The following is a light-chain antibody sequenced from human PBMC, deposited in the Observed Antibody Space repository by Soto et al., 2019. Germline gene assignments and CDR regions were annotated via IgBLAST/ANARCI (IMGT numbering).Light chain of an antibody. CDR2: GAS. Sequence: EIVLTQSPGTLSLSPGERATLSCRASQSVTSSYLAWYQQKPGQAPRLLIYGASSRATGIPDRFSCSGYGTDFTLTINRLKPEDFAVYYCQQYGSSPRTFGQGTKLEIK. J-gene: IGKJ2*01. CDR1: QSVTSSY. CDR3: QQYGSSPRT. V-gene: IGKV3-20*01.